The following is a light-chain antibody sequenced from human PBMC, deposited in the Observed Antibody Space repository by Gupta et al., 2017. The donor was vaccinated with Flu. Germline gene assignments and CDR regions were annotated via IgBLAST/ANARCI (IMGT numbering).Light chain of an antibody. CDR1: QSVCSSY. Sequence: EIVLTQSPGTLSLSPGERATLSCRASQSVCSSYLAWYQQKPGQAPRLLIYSASSRATGIPDRFSGSGSGTDFTLTISRLEPEDFAVYYCQQYGSSPPWTFGQGTKVEIK. CDR2: SAS. V-gene: IGKV3-20*01. CDR3: QQYGSSPPWT. J-gene: IGKJ1*01.